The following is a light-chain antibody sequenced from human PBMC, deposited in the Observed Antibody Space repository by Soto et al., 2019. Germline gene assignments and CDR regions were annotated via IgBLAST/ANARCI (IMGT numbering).Light chain of an antibody. V-gene: IGKV3-15*01. CDR2: GAS. Sequence: EVVMTQFPATLSVSPGERATLSCRASQSVNANLAWYQQMPGQAPRLLIHGASNRATGIPARFSGSGFGTEFILTISSLQSEDFAVYYCQQYNTWLWTFGQGTKVEI. J-gene: IGKJ1*01. CDR3: QQYNTWLWT. CDR1: QSVNAN.